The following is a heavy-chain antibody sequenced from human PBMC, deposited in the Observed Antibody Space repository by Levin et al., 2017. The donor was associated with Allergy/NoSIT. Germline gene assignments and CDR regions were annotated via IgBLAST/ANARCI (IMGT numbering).Heavy chain of an antibody. J-gene: IGHJ4*02. Sequence: GESLKISCAASGFTFSGYSMHWVRQAPGKGLEWVAVISYDGSNKNYVDSVKGQFTISRDNSMNTLYLQMNSLRTEDTAVYYCTRHQYGRVDEWGQGTPVAVSS. CDR1: GFTFSGYS. D-gene: IGHD2/OR15-2a*01. V-gene: IGHV3-30*04. CDR2: ISYDGSNK. CDR3: TRHQYGRVDE.